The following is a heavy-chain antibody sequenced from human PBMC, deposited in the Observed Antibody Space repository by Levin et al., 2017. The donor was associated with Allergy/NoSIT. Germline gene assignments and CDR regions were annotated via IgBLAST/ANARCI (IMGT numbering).Heavy chain of an antibody. Sequence: KGGESLKISCQGSGYNFTFSWIGWVRQTPGKGLEWMGIIYPGDSDTRYNPSFQGHVTMSTDKSINTAYLQWSSLKASDTAMYYCVRRGHEYSYEFDYWGQGTLVTVSS. CDR1: GYNFTFSW. J-gene: IGHJ4*02. V-gene: IGHV5-51*01. D-gene: IGHD5-18*01. CDR2: IYPGDSDT. CDR3: VRRGHEYSYEFDY.